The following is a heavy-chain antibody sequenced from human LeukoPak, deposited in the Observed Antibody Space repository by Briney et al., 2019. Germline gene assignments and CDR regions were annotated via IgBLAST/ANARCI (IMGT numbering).Heavy chain of an antibody. CDR2: ISSSGAII. CDR1: GFTFRSYE. D-gene: IGHD1-26*01. Sequence: GGSLRLSCAASGFTFRSYEMHWVRQAPGKGLEWLSYISSSGAIIYYADSVKGRFTISRDNAENSLYLQMNSLRADDTAVYYCAREVGATLNWFDPWGQGTLVTVSS. J-gene: IGHJ5*02. V-gene: IGHV3-48*03. CDR3: AREVGATLNWFDP.